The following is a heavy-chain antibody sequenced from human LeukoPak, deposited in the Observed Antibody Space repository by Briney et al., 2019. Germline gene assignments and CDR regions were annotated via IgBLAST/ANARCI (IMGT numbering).Heavy chain of an antibody. V-gene: IGHV3-69-1*01. CDR3: ARQADTAMLIWSFTDY. Sequence: GGSLRLSCAASGFTFSDYYMTWIRQAPGKGLEWVSYISSSDTIYYADSVKGRFTISRDNAKNSPYLQMNSLRAEDTALYYCARQADTAMLIWSFTDYWGQGTLVTVSS. CDR2: ISSSDTI. CDR1: GFTFSDYY. J-gene: IGHJ4*02. D-gene: IGHD5-18*01.